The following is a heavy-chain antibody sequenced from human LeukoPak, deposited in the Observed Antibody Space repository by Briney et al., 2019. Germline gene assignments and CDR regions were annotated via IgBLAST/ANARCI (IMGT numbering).Heavy chain of an antibody. CDR2: MNSDGSHI. V-gene: IGHV3-48*02. CDR3: TRGSFGVFDY. CDR1: GFTFSDYS. D-gene: IGHD3-10*01. Sequence: GGSLRLSCAAPGFTFSDYSMNWVRQAPGKGLEWVSSMNSDGSHIYHADSVEGRFTISRDNARNSLYLQMNGLRDEDTAVYYCTRGSFGVFDYWGQGILVTVSS. J-gene: IGHJ4*02.